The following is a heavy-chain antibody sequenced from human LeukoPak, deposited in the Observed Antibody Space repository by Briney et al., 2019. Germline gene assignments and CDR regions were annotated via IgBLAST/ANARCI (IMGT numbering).Heavy chain of an antibody. J-gene: IGHJ5*02. V-gene: IGHV4-4*07. CDR1: GGSISSYY. D-gene: IGHD4-17*01. Sequence: PSETLSLTCTVSGGSISSYYWSWIRQPAGKGLEWIGRIYTSGSTNYNPSLKSRVTMSVDTSKNQFSLKLSSVTAADTAVYYCASSYLDYGDSWFDPWGQGTLVTVSS. CDR3: ASSYLDYGDSWFDP. CDR2: IYTSGST.